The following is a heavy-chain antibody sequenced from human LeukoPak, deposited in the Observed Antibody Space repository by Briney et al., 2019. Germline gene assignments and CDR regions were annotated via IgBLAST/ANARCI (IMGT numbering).Heavy chain of an antibody. V-gene: IGHV3-21*01. D-gene: IGHD5-24*01. CDR3: VRDGDDFNFDY. J-gene: IGHJ4*02. CDR2: ISSSSSYI. Sequence: GGSLRLSCAAYGFTFSSYSMNWVRQAPGKGLEWVSSISSSSSYIYYADSVKGRFTISRDNAKNTLYLQMSSLRAEDTAVYFCVRDGDDFNFDYWGQGSLVTVSS. CDR1: GFTFSSYS.